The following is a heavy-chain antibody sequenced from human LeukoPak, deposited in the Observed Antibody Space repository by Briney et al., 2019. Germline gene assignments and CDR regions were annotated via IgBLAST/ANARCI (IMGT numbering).Heavy chain of an antibody. J-gene: IGHJ4*02. CDR2: IYSGGST. CDR3: ARGDSSSLRHFDY. CDR1: GFTVSSNY. D-gene: IGHD6-13*01. V-gene: IGHV3-66*01. Sequence: GGSLRLSCAASGFTVSSNYMSWVRQAPGKGLEWVSVIYSGGSTYYADSVKGRFTISRDNSKNTLYLQMNSLRAEDTAVYYCARGDSSSLRHFDYWGQGTLVTVSS.